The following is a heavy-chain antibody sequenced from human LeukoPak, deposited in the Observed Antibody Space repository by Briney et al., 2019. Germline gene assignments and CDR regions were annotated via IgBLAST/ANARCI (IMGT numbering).Heavy chain of an antibody. CDR3: AKDPNGDYFGAFDS. J-gene: IGHJ3*02. V-gene: IGHV3-23*01. CDR1: GFTFSTYA. CDR2: TRGSGGNT. D-gene: IGHD4-17*01. Sequence: TGGSLRLSCAASGFTFSTYAMTWVRQAQGKGREWVSATRGSGGNTLYADSVKGRFTISRDNSKNTLYLQMNSLRAEDTAVYYCAKDPNGDYFGAFDSWGQGTMVTVSS.